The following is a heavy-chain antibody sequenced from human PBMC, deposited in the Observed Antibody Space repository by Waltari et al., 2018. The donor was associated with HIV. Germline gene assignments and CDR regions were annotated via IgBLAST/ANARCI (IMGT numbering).Heavy chain of an antibody. CDR2: ISGRGGST. J-gene: IGHJ6*02. Sequence: EVQLLESGGGLVQPGGSLRLSCAASGFTFSSYAMSWVRRAPGKGREWVSAISGRGGSTYYADSVKGRFTISRDNSKNTLYLQMNSLRAEDTAVYYCAKDPMDIVATINYYGMDVWGQGTTVTVSS. CDR1: GFTFSSYA. CDR3: AKDPMDIVATINYYGMDV. V-gene: IGHV3-23*01. D-gene: IGHD5-12*01.